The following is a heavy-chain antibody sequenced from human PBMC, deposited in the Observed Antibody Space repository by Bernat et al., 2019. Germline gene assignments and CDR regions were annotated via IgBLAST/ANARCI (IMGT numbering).Heavy chain of an antibody. CDR2: IYPGDSDT. CDR1: GYSFTSYW. J-gene: IGHJ2*01. D-gene: IGHD6-13*01. V-gene: IGHV5-51*01. Sequence: EVQLVQSGAEVKKPGESLKISCKGSGYSFTSYWIGWVRQMPGKGLEWMGIIYPGDSDTRYSPSFQGQVTISADKSISTAYLQWSSLKASDTAMYYYARRPSSSSWYFNWYFDLWGRGTLVTVSS. CDR3: ARRPSSSSWYFNWYFDL.